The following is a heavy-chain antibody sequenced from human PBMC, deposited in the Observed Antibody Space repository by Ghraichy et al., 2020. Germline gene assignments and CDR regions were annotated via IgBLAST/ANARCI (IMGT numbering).Heavy chain of an antibody. J-gene: IGHJ3*02. CDR2: ISSSSSYI. Sequence: GGSLRLSCAASGFTFSSYSMNWVRQAPGKGLEWVSSISSSSSYIYYADSVKGRFTISRDNAKNSLYLQMNSLRAEDTAVYYCARDLRAGQWLVNDAFDIWGQGTMVTVSS. CDR1: GFTFSSYS. CDR3: ARDLRAGQWLVNDAFDI. D-gene: IGHD6-19*01. V-gene: IGHV3-21*01.